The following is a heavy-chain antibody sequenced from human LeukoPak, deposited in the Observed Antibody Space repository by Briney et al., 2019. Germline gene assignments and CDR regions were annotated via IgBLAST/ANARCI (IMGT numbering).Heavy chain of an antibody. D-gene: IGHD6-6*01. Sequence: GASVKVSCKASGYTFTSYDINWVRQATGQGLEWMGWMNPNSGSTGYAQKFQGRVTITKNTSISTAYMELSSLRSEDTAVYYCASRSSSSPDYYYMDVWGKGTTVTVSS. J-gene: IGHJ6*03. CDR2: MNPNSGST. V-gene: IGHV1-8*03. CDR1: GYTFTSYD. CDR3: ASRSSSSPDYYYMDV.